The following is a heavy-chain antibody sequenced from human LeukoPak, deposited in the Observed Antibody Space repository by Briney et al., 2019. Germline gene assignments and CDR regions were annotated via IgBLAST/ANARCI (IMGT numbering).Heavy chain of an antibody. CDR3: AKSNRPVRLFPVSDFDL. J-gene: IGHJ2*01. V-gene: IGHV3-23*01. Sequence: GGSLRLSCAASGFTFSSYAMSWSSYAMSWVRQAPGKGLEWVSGISGSGGSTYYADSVKGRFTISRDNSKNTLYLQMNSLRAEDTAVYYCAKSNRPVRLFPVSDFDLWGRGTLVTVSS. CDR1: GFTFSSYAMSWSSYA. CDR2: ISGSGGST. D-gene: IGHD3-10*01.